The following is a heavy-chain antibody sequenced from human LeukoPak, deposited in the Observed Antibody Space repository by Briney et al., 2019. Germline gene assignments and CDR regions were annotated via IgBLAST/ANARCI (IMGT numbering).Heavy chain of an antibody. J-gene: IGHJ5*02. Sequence: GGSLRLSCAASGFTFSSFGMIWVRQAPGKGLEWVSAISDNGGSIFYADSVKGRFTISRDNSKNSLYLQMNSLRADDTAVYYCVKIAPDLPWGQGTLVTVS. CDR3: VKIAPDLP. D-gene: IGHD2-21*01. V-gene: IGHV3-23*01. CDR2: ISDNGGSI. CDR1: GFTFSSFG.